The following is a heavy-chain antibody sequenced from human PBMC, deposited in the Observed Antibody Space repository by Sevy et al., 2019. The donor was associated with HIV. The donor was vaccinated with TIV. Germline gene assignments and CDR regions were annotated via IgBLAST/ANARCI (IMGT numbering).Heavy chain of an antibody. CDR2: INSDGSST. Sequence: GGSLRLSCAASGFSFSIYWMHWVRQVPGKGLVWVSRINSDGSSTTYADSVKGRFTFSRDNAKNTLFLQMNSLRVEDTAVYYCVRECVGGYSYGFDYWGQGTLVTVSS. CDR1: GFSFSIYW. J-gene: IGHJ4*02. D-gene: IGHD5-18*01. CDR3: VRECVGGYSYGFDY. V-gene: IGHV3-74*03.